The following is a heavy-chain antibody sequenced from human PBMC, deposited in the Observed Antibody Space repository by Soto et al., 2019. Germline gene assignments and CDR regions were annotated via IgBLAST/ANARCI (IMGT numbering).Heavy chain of an antibody. CDR3: ARVSSRDSSSTDFDY. D-gene: IGHD6-6*01. V-gene: IGHV3-33*01. Sequence: GGSLRLSCAASGFTFSSYGMHWVHQAPGKGLEWVAVIWYDGSNKYYADSVKGRFTISRDNSKNTLYLQMNSLRAEDTAVYYCARVSSRDSSSTDFDYWGQGTLVTVSS. J-gene: IGHJ4*02. CDR1: GFTFSSYG. CDR2: IWYDGSNK.